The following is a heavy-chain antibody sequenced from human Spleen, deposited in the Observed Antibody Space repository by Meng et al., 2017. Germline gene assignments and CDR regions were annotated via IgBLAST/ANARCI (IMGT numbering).Heavy chain of an antibody. CDR3: ARELRDSSRWLVYYFDS. CDR1: GFTFSSYG. V-gene: IGHV3-33*01. Sequence: GESLKISCAASGFTFSSYGMHWVRQAPGKGLEWVAVIWYDGSNKYYADSVKGRFTISRDNSKNTLYLQMNSLRAEDTAVYYCARELRDSSRWLVYYFDSWGQGTLVTVSS. CDR2: IWYDGSNK. D-gene: IGHD6-13*01. J-gene: IGHJ4*02.